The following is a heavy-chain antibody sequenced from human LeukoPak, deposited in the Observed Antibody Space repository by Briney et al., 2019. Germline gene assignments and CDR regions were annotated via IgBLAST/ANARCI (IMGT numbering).Heavy chain of an antibody. Sequence: GGSLRLSCAASGFTFSDYYMSWIRLAPGKGLEWVSYISSGDMSSSDSPIYYADSVKGRFTISRDNAKNSLFLQMNSLRAEDTAVYYCARSSRYGSGADYWGQGTLVTVTS. CDR2: ISSGDMSSSDSPI. CDR1: GFTFSDYY. CDR3: ARSSRYGSGADY. J-gene: IGHJ4*02. V-gene: IGHV3-11*01. D-gene: IGHD3-10*01.